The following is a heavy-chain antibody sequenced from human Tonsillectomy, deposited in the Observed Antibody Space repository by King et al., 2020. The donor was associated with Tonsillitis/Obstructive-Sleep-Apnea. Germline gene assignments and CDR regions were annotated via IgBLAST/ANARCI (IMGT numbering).Heavy chain of an antibody. CDR3: ARLRYCSRASCYEGFDY. Sequence: VQLVESGGGLVQPGGSLRLSCAASGFTFSSYSMNCVRQAPGKGLEWGSYISSSNNTVYYAESVKARFTISRDNAKNSLYLQMNSLRDEDTAVYYCARLRYCSRASCYEGFDYWGQGTLVTVSS. D-gene: IGHD2-2*01. CDR2: ISSSNNTV. J-gene: IGHJ4*02. CDR1: GFTFSSYS. V-gene: IGHV3-48*02.